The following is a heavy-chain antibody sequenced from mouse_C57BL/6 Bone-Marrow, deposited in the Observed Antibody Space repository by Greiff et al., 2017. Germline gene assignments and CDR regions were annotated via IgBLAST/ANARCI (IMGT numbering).Heavy chain of an antibody. D-gene: IGHD4-1*01. V-gene: IGHV1-55*01. CDR3: ARSSPLERSFDY. CDR1: GYTFTSYW. Sequence: QVQLQQPGAELVKPGASVKMSCKASGYTFTSYWITWVKQRPGQGLEWIGDIYPTSGRTNYNEKFKSKAILTVDTSSNTAYMQLSSLTSEDAAVFYCARSSPLERSFDYWGQGTTLTVSS. J-gene: IGHJ2*01. CDR2: IYPTSGRT.